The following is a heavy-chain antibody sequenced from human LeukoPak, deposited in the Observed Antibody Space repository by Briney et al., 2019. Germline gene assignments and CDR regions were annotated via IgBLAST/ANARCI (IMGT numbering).Heavy chain of an antibody. CDR3: ARAGEVYNSGSYLEY. V-gene: IGHV1-18*01. D-gene: IGHD6-19*01. CDR1: GYTFYYYG. J-gene: IGHJ4*02. Sequence: GASVKVSCKASGYTFYYYGISWVRQAPGQGLEWMGWVSAYNGNTNYAQKFQGRVTITADESTSTAYMELSSLRSEDTAVYYCARAGEVYNSGSYLEYWGQGTLVTVSS. CDR2: VSAYNGNT.